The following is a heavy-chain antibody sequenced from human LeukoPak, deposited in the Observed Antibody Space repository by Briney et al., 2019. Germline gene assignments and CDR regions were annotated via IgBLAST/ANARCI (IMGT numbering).Heavy chain of an antibody. J-gene: IGHJ6*02. V-gene: IGHV3-30*18. CDR2: ISYDGSNK. CDR3: AKDEQWLVRHYYGMDV. CDR1: GFTFSSYG. D-gene: IGHD6-19*01. Sequence: PGGSLRLSCAASGFTFSSYGMHWVRQAPGKGLEWVAVISYDGSNKYYADSVKGRFTISRDNSKNTLYLQTNSLRAEDTAVYYCAKDEQWLVRHYYGMDVWGQGTTVTVSS.